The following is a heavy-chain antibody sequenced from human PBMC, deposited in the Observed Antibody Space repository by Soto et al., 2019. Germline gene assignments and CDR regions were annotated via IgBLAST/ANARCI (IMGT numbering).Heavy chain of an antibody. V-gene: IGHV4-34*01. CDR1: GGAFSGYH. CDR2: INQSGST. Sequence: QVQLQQWGAGLLKPSETLSLTCGVYGGAFSGYHWSWIRQAPGKGLEWIGEINQSGSTNYSPSLKSRVTMSVDTSKKQVSLQLNSGTAADTALYYCATRDSYYGMDFWGQGTTVTVSS. CDR3: ATRDSYYGMDF. J-gene: IGHJ6*02.